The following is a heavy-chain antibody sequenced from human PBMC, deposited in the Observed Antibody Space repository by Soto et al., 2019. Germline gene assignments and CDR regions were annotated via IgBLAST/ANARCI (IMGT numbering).Heavy chain of an antibody. CDR3: ARDCSGGSCYCDY. CDR2: INADNGNT. D-gene: IGHD2-15*01. V-gene: IGHV1-3*01. CDR1: GYTFTSYA. J-gene: IGHJ4*02. Sequence: GASVKVSCKASGYTFTSYAMHWVRQAPGQRLEWMGWINADNGNTKYSQKFQGRVTMTRDTSTSTAYMELRSLRSEDTAVYYCARDCSGGSCYCDYWGQGTLVTVSS.